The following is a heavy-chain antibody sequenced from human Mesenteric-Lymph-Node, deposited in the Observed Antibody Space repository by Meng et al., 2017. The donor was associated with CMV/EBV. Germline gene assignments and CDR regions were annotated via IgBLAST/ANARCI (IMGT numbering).Heavy chain of an antibody. CDR3: ASGYWGGDCRYYLDY. Sequence: FGGAVSSYAITWVRQVPGQGLEYMGGISPMTGIVNYAQKFQGRGTMTADRSTNTAYMEVGSLRSEDTAVYYCASGYWGGDCRYYLDYWGQGTLVTVSS. V-gene: IGHV1-69*10. CDR1: GGAVSSYA. J-gene: IGHJ4*02. D-gene: IGHD2-21*02. CDR2: ISPMTGIV.